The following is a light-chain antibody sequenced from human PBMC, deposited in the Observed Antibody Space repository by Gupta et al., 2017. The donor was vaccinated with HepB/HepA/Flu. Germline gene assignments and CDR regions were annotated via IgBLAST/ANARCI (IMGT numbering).Light chain of an antibody. CDR2: GAS. V-gene: IGKV3-20*01. Sequence: VLTQSPGTLSLSPGERATLSCRASQSFTRGYLAWYQHKPGQAPRLLIYGASSRDTGITVRFSGTESGIDFTLTSRRPEPEDFAVYNCPLYDDSMRLIFGAGTKVEMK. CDR3: PLYDDSMRLI. CDR1: QSFTRGY. J-gene: IGKJ4*01.